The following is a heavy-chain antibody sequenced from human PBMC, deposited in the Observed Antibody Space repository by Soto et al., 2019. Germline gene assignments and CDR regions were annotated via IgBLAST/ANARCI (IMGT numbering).Heavy chain of an antibody. CDR2: ISAYNGNT. J-gene: IGHJ5*02. V-gene: IGHV1-18*01. CDR1: GYTFTSYG. Sequence: QVQLVQSGAEVKKPGASVKVSCKASGYTFTSYGISWVRQAPGQGLEWMGWISAYNGNTNYAQKLQGRVTMTTDTSTSTAYMELRSLRSDDTAVYYCARELRITGTTTTWNWFDPWGQGTLVTVSS. CDR3: ARELRITGTTTTWNWFDP. D-gene: IGHD1-7*01.